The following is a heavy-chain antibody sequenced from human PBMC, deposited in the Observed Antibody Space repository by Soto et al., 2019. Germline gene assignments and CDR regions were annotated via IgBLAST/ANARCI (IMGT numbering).Heavy chain of an antibody. CDR2: ISAHNGNT. J-gene: IGHJ4*02. D-gene: IGHD1-1*01. Sequence: QVHLVQSGAEVKKPGASVKVSCKGSGYTFTSYGITWVRQAPGQGLEGMGWISAHNGNTDYAQKLQGRVTVTRDTSTSTATMELSSLKSNDTAVYDCARWRYGDYWGQGALVTVSS. V-gene: IGHV1-18*01. CDR3: ARWRYGDY. CDR1: GYTFTSYG.